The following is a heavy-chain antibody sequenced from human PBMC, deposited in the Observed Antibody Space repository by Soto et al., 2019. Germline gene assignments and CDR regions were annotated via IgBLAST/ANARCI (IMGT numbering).Heavy chain of an antibody. CDR2: ISGSGGST. Sequence: GGSLRLSCAASGFTFSSYAMSWVRQAPGKGLEWVSAISGSGGSTYYADSVKGRFTISRDNSKNTLYLQMNSLRAEDTAVYYCEQRLSSRWDDYWGQGTLVTVYS. CDR1: GFTFSSYA. CDR3: EQRLSSRWDDY. J-gene: IGHJ4*02. V-gene: IGHV3-23*01. D-gene: IGHD6-13*01.